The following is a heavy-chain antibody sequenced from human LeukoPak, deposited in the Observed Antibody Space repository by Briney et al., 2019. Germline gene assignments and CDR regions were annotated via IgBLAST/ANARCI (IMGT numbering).Heavy chain of an antibody. J-gene: IGHJ3*02. D-gene: IGHD2-8*01. V-gene: IGHV3-21*01. CDR1: GFTFSSYS. CDR3: ARDRPAAGGIVLMVYVDAFDI. CDR2: ISSSSSYI. Sequence: GGSLKLSCAASGFTFSSYSMNWVRQAPGKGLEWVSSISSSSSYIYYADSVKGRFTISRDNAKNSLYLQMNSLRAEDTAVYYCARDRPAAGGIVLMVYVDAFDIWGQGTMVTVSS.